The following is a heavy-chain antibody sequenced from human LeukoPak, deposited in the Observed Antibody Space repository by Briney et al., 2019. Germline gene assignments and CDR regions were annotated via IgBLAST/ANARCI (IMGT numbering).Heavy chain of an antibody. CDR3: AKQSYARSLGE. CDR1: GFPFSDFS. CDR2: TNSGGTST. J-gene: IGHJ4*02. Sequence: GGSLRLSYATSGFPFSDFSMSWVRRAPGKGLEWISTTNSGGTSTYYAESVKGRFTISRDNSKNTLYLQMSSLRVEDTAVYYCAKQSYARSLGEGGPGTLVSVSS. V-gene: IGHV3-23*01. D-gene: IGHD2-8*01.